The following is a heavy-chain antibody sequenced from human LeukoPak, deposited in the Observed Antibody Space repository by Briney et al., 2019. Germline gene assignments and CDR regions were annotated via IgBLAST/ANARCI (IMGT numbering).Heavy chain of an antibody. Sequence: GASVKVSCKASGGTFSSYAISWVRQAPGQGLEWMGGIIPIFGTANYAQKFQGRVTITTDESTSTAYMELSSLRSEDTAVYYCARYAVGAAMYYDFWSGQQTPHMDVWGKGTTVTVSS. D-gene: IGHD3-3*01. V-gene: IGHV1-69*05. J-gene: IGHJ6*03. CDR3: ARYAVGAAMYYDFWSGQQTPHMDV. CDR2: IIPIFGTA. CDR1: GGTFSSYA.